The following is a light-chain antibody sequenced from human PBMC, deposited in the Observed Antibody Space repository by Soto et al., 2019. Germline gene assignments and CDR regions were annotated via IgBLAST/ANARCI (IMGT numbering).Light chain of an antibody. CDR3: QHSYSTPYT. CDR2: AAS. Sequence: DIQMTQSPSSLSASVGDRVTITCRASQSISSYLNWYQQKPGKAPKLLIYAASSLQSGVPSRFSGNGSGPDFTLTISSLQPEASETYYCQHSYSTPYTFGQG. J-gene: IGKJ2*01. V-gene: IGKV1-39*01. CDR1: QSISSY.